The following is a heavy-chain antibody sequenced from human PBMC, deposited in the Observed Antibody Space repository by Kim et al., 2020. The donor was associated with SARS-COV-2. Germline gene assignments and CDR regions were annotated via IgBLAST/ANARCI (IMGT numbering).Heavy chain of an antibody. Sequence: GTANYAQKFQGRVTITADEATSTAYMELSSLRSEDTAVYYCAHGSDAFDIWGQGTMVTVSS. J-gene: IGHJ3*02. V-gene: IGHV1-69*01. CDR2: GTA. CDR3: AHGSDAFDI.